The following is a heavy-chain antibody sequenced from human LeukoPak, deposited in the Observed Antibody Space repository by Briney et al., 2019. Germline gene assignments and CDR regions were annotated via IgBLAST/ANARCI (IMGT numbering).Heavy chain of an antibody. J-gene: IGHJ4*02. Sequence: PGGSLRLSCAASGFTFSSYAMHWVRQAPGKGLEWVAVIPYDGSNKYYADSVKGRFTISRDNSKNTLYLQMDSLRAEDTAVYYCAKDPPIARWGQGTLVTVSS. CDR2: IPYDGSNK. V-gene: IGHV3-30-3*01. CDR3: AKDPPIAR. CDR1: GFTFSSYA.